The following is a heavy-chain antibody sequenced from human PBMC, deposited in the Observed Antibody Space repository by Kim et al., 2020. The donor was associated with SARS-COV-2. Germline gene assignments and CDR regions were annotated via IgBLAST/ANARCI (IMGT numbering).Heavy chain of an antibody. CDR2: IWYDGSNK. CDR1: GFTFSSYG. D-gene: IGHD3-22*01. J-gene: IGHJ3*02. Sequence: GGSMRLSCAASGFTFSSYGMHWVRQAPGKGLEWVAVIWYDGSNKYYADSVKGRFTISRDNSKNTLYLQMNSLRAEDTAVYYCARAPPIYYDGSGYYYDDAFDIWGQETMGTVSS. V-gene: IGHV3-33*01. CDR3: ARAPPIYYDGSGYYYDDAFDI.